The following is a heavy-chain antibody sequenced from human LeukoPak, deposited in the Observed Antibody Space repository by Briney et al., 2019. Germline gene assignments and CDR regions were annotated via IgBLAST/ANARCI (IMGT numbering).Heavy chain of an antibody. Sequence: GGSLRLSCAATGFTFSTYAMTWVRQPPGTGLDWVSAIRPNGDATYYADSVKGRFTISRDNSKNTVFLQMNSLRAEDTAVYYCAKEGLDMSSSHFDYWGQGVLVAVSS. D-gene: IGHD5-12*01. CDR2: IRPNGDAT. CDR1: GFTFSTYA. CDR3: AKEGLDMSSSHFDY. V-gene: IGHV3-23*01. J-gene: IGHJ4*02.